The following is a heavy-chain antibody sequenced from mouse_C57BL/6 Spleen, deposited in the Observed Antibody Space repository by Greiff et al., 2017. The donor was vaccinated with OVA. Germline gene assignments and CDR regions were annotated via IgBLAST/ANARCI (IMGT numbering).Heavy chain of an antibody. CDR1: GNTSPGYW. V-gene: IGHV1-9*01. CDR3: ARLGDLYAMDY. CDR2: ILPGSGST. D-gene: IGHD4-1*01. J-gene: IGHJ4*01. Sequence: QVQLQQSGAEPMKPGASVKLSCKATGNTSPGYWIEGVKKRLGLGLEWIGEILPGSGSTNYNEKLKGKATFTADTSTNTAYIQLSSLTTEDSAIYYCARLGDLYAMDYWGQGTSVTVSS.